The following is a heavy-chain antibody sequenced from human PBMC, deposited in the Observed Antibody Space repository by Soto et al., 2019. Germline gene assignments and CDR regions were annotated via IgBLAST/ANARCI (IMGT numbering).Heavy chain of an antibody. CDR2: IWDDGSNK. J-gene: IGHJ4*01. CDR1: GFTFSSYG. V-gene: IGHV3-33*01. CDR3: ASDLNSVYADYVALSMLFDN. D-gene: IGHD4-17*01. Sequence: HPGGSLRLSCAASGFTFSSYGMHWVRQAPGKGLEWVAVIWDDGSNKYYADSVKGRFTISRDDSKNTLYLQMNSLRAEDTAVYYCASDLNSVYADYVALSMLFDNWGQGTLVTVSS.